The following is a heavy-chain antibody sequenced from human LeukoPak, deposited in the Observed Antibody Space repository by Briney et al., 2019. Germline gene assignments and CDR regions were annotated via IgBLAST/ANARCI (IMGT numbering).Heavy chain of an antibody. CDR1: GFTFDDYA. CDR2: ISPSGGVT. D-gene: IGHD3-10*01. CDR3: AKAHVPTMIRGVVSSD. V-gene: IGHV3-23*01. Sequence: PGGSLRLSCAASGFTFDDYAMHWVRQAPGKGLEWVSTISPSGGVTFYSDSVRGRFTISRDYSKDTLFLQMNSLRAEDTALYYCAKAHVPTMIRGVVSSDWGQGTLVTVSS. J-gene: IGHJ4*02.